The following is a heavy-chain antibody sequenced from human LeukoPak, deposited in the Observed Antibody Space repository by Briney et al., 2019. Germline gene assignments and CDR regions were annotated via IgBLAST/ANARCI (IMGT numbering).Heavy chain of an antibody. CDR1: GGSFSGYY. J-gene: IGHJ6*02. Sequence: SETLSLTCAVYGGSFSGYYWSWIRQPPGKGLEWMGEINHSGSTNYNPSLKSRVTISVDTSKNQFSLKLSSVTAADTAVYYCARAGKKNNGTGTWGYYSSGMDVWGQGTTVTVSS. CDR2: INHSGST. D-gene: IGHD1-1*01. V-gene: IGHV4-34*01. CDR3: ARAGKKNNGTGTWGYYSSGMDV.